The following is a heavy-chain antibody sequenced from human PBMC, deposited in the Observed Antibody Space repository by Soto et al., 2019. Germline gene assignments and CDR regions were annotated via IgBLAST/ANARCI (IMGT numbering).Heavy chain of an antibody. V-gene: IGHV1-18*01. Sequence: QVQLVQSGDEVKKPGASVKVSCKASGYIFVNYGIAWVRQAPGQGLEWMGWISPYTGNTHSATKGPGRLTMXTXTXXSTAYMDLGSLTSAATAVYYCVMVDNYVTPTPQDVWGQGTTVTVSS. J-gene: IGHJ6*02. D-gene: IGHD3-16*01. CDR3: VMVDNYVTPTPQDV. CDR2: ISPYTGNT. CDR1: GYIFVNYG.